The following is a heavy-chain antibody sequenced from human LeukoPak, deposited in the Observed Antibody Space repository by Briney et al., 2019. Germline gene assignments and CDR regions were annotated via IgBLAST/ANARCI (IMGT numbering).Heavy chain of an antibody. CDR3: ATSYFDY. CDR2: IYHSGST. J-gene: IGHJ4*02. Sequence: SETLSLTCAVSGYSISSGYYWGWIRQPPGKGLEWIGSIYHSGSTYYNPSLKSRVTISVDTSKNQSSLKLSSVTAADTAVYYCATSYFDYWGQGTLVTVSS. V-gene: IGHV4-38-2*01. CDR1: GYSISSGYY.